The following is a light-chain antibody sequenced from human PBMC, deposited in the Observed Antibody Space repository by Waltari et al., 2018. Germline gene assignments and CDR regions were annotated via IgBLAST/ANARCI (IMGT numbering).Light chain of an antibody. V-gene: IGKV2-30*01. CDR2: TVS. Sequence: DAVMTQSPLSLPVTLGQPASISCRSSQSLVSSDGNTYLSWFQQRPGQSPRRLIYTVSNRDSGVPDRFSGSGSGTDFTLKISGVEAEDVGVYYCMQATYWPWTFGQGTKVEIK. CDR3: MQATYWPWT. CDR1: QSLVSSDGNTY. J-gene: IGKJ1*01.